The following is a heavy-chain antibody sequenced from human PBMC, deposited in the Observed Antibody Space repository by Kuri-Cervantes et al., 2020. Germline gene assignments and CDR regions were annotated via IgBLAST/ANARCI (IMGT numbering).Heavy chain of an antibody. CDR1: GFSFSSYG. CDR2: IYYSGNT. D-gene: IGHD4-17*01. J-gene: IGHJ4*02. V-gene: IGHV4-34*01. CDR3: ARDEGSPFYGVTVTTGFDY. Sequence: ESLKISCAASGFSFSSYGMSWVRQPPGKELEWIATIYYSGNTYYNPSLKSRVTISVDTSKNQFSLKLSSVTAADTSVYYCARDEGSPFYGVTVTTGFDYWGQGTLVTVSS.